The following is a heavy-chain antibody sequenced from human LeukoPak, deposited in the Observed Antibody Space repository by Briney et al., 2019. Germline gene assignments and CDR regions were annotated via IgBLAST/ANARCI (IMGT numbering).Heavy chain of an antibody. Sequence: ASMKVSCKASGFIFTNYFMHWVRQAPGQGLEWKGMIKPSDGSTRYAQRFQDRVTMTSDTSTTTLYMELSSLRAEDTAVYYCARAVDQDFDYWGQGTLVTVSS. V-gene: IGHV1-46*01. J-gene: IGHJ4*02. CDR1: GFIFTNYF. CDR2: IKPSDGST. D-gene: IGHD5-12*01. CDR3: ARAVDQDFDY.